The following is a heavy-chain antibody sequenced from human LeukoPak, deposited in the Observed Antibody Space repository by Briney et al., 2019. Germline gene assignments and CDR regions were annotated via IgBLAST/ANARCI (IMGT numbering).Heavy chain of an antibody. D-gene: IGHD6-6*01. CDR3: TRDRPGVLFDY. J-gene: IGHJ4*02. CDR2: ISGDGGNT. V-gene: IGHV3-43*02. Sequence: GVSMTLACAPSRSTLDDYSMQWVRHAGEGGLEWVTLISGDGGNTYYEDSVKGRFTISRDNSKNYLYLQMISLRTEDTDLYSCTRDRPGVLFDYWGQGTLVTVSS. CDR1: RSTLDDYS.